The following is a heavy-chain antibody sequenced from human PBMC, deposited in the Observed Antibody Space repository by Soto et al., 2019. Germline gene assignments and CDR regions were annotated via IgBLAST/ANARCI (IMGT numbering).Heavy chain of an antibody. D-gene: IGHD2-2*01. CDR2: IKQDGSEK. J-gene: IGHJ3*02. CDR1: GFTFSSYW. Sequence: GGSLRLSCAASGFTFSSYWMSWVRQAPGKGLEWVANIKQDGSEKYYVDSVKGRFTISRDNAKNSLYLQMNSLRAEDTAVYYCARRDIVVVPAARSHAFDIWGQGTMVTVSS. V-gene: IGHV3-7*01. CDR3: ARRDIVVVPAARSHAFDI.